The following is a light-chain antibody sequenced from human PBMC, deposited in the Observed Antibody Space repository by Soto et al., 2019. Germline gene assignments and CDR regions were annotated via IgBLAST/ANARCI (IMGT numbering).Light chain of an antibody. Sequence: IVLTQSPGTLSLSPGEGATLSCRASQPVNSGYLAWYQQKPRQAPRLLMYVVSPRDSGIPDRFSGSGAGTDFPLTISRLEPGDFALYYCQVSGSSSKTFGEGTKVEFK. J-gene: IGKJ1*01. CDR3: QVSGSSSKT. CDR2: VVS. V-gene: IGKV3-20*01. CDR1: QPVNSGY.